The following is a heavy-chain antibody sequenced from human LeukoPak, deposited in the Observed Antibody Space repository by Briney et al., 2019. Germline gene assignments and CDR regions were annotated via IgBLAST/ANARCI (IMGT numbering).Heavy chain of an antibody. CDR2: IYHSGST. D-gene: IGHD7-27*01. CDR3: ARASWGSAVYYYYYYMDV. CDR1: GGSLSSSNW. J-gene: IGHJ6*03. Sequence: PSETLSLTCAVSGGSLSSSNWWSWVRQPPGKGLEWIGEIYHSGSTNYNPPLKSRVTISVDTSKNQFSLKLSSVTAADTAVYYCARASWGSAVYYYYYYMDVWGKGTTVTVSS. V-gene: IGHV4-4*02.